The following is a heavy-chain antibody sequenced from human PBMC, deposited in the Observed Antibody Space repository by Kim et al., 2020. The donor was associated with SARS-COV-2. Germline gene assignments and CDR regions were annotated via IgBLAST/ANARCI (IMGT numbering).Heavy chain of an antibody. D-gene: IGHD1-26*01. Sequence: YYAASVKGRFTISRDNSKNTLYLQMNSRRAGDTAVYYCATPQAYTGATGYWGQGTLVTVSS. J-gene: IGHJ4*02. CDR3: ATPQAYTGATGY. V-gene: IGHV3-53*01.